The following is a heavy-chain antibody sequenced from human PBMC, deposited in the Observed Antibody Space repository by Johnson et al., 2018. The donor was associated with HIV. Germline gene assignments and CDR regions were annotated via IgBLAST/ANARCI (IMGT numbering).Heavy chain of an antibody. Sequence: VKLVESGGGLVQPGGSLRLSCAASGFTFSSHWMSWVRQAPGKGLEWVANIKEDGSEKYYADSVKGRFTISRDNSKNTLYLQMNSLRAEDTAVYYCAKGNGDRSAFDIWGQGTMVTVSS. J-gene: IGHJ3*02. CDR1: GFTFSSHW. D-gene: IGHD4-17*01. V-gene: IGHV3-7*03. CDR3: AKGNGDRSAFDI. CDR2: IKEDGSEK.